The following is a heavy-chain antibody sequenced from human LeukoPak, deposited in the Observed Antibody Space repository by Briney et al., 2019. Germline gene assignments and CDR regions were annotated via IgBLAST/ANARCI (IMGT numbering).Heavy chain of an antibody. V-gene: IGHV4-30-4*01. CDR3: ARDLGEQTNWFDP. CDR1: GGSISSGDYY. J-gene: IGHJ5*02. CDR2: IYYSGST. Sequence: SETLSLTCTVSGGSISSGDYYWSWIRQPPGKGLEWIGYIYYSGSTYYNPSLKSRVTISVDTSKNQFSLKLSSVTAADTAVYYCARDLGEQTNWFDPRGQGTLVTVSS. D-gene: IGHD3-10*01.